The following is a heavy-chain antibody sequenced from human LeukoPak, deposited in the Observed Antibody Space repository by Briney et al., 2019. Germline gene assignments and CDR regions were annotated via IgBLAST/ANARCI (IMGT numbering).Heavy chain of an antibody. CDR1: GGSISSYY. CDR3: ARARRGYSYGPDY. CDR2: IYYSGST. Sequence: PSESLSLTCTVSGGSISSYYWSWIRQPPGKGLEWIGYIYYSGSTNYNPSLKSRVTISVDTSKNQFSLKLSSVTAADTAVYYCARARRGYSYGPDYWGQGTLVTVSS. D-gene: IGHD5-18*01. V-gene: IGHV4-59*01. J-gene: IGHJ4*02.